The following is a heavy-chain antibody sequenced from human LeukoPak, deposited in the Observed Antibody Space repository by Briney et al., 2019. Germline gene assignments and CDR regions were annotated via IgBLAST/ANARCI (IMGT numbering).Heavy chain of an antibody. Sequence: GGSLRLSCAASGFTFSSYGMHWVRQAPGKGLEWVALIRYDGSNKYYADSVKGRFTISRDNSKNTLYLQMNSLRAEDTAVYYCARGDCISTSCSSGHFAYWGQGTLVTVSS. V-gene: IGHV3-30*02. CDR3: ARGDCISTSCSSGHFAY. D-gene: IGHD2-2*01. CDR1: GFTFSSYG. J-gene: IGHJ4*02. CDR2: IRYDGSNK.